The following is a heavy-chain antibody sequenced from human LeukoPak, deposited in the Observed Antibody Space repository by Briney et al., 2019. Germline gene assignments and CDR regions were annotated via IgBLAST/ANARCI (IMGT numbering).Heavy chain of an antibody. Sequence: GGSLRLSCTASGFMFTSYTMSWVREAPGKGLEWLSSISGNNNYIYHAPSLKGRFTIPRDDAQNSVYLQMNSLKDEDTAVYYCARSRSSSPYDKNLNYWGQGTLVIVSS. CDR2: ISGNNNYI. V-gene: IGHV3-21*01. CDR1: GFMFTSYT. CDR3: ARSRSSSPYDKNLNY. D-gene: IGHD3-10*01. J-gene: IGHJ4*02.